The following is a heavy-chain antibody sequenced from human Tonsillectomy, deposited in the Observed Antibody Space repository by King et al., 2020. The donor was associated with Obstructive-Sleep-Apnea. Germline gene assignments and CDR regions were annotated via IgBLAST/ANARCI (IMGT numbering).Heavy chain of an antibody. CDR1: GGSISSSSYY. CDR3: ARVPYITGWSGWFDP. J-gene: IGHJ5*02. CDR2: IYYSGSP. Sequence: LQLQESGPGLVKPSETLSLTCTVSGGSISSSSYYWGWIRQPPGKGLEWIGSIYYSGSPNYNPSLKSRVTISIDTSKNQFSLKLSSGTAADTAVYYCARVPYITGWSGWFDPWGQGTLVTVSS. V-gene: IGHV4-39*07. D-gene: IGHD6-19*01.